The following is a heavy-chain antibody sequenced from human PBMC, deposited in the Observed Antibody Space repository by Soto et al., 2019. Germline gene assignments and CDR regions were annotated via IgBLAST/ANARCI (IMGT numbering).Heavy chain of an antibody. V-gene: IGHV3-23*01. D-gene: IGHD3-3*01. CDR2: ISGSGGST. CDR3: AKGGSTDYDFWSGYYEAAMDV. CDR1: GFTFSSYA. Sequence: GGSLRLSCAASGFTFSSYAMSWVRQAPGKGLEWVSAISGSGGSTYYADSVKGRFTISRDNSKNTLYLQMNSLRAEDTAVYYCAKGGSTDYDFWSGYYEAAMDVWGQGTTVTVSS. J-gene: IGHJ6*02.